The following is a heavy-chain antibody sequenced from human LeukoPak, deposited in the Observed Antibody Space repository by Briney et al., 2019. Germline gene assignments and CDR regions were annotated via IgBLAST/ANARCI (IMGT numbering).Heavy chain of an antibody. Sequence: SETLSPTCAVYGGSFSGYYWSWIRQPPGKGLEWIGEINHSGSTNYNPSLKSRVTTSVDTSKNQFSLKLSSVTAADTAVYYCARGPGGYYMDVWGKGTTVTVSS. J-gene: IGHJ6*03. CDR3: ARGPGGYYMDV. CDR1: GGSFSGYY. CDR2: INHSGST. D-gene: IGHD3-16*01. V-gene: IGHV4-34*01.